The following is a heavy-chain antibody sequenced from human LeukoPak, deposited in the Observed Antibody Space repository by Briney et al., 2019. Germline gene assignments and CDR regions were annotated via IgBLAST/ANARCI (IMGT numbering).Heavy chain of an antibody. D-gene: IGHD3-3*01. Sequence: PGRSLRLSCAASGFKFSNHGMHWVRQAPGKGLEWVAVIWYDGSNKYYTDSVQGRFTISRDNSKNTLYLQINSLRVEDTAVYYCARDRSVDYFDYWGQGTLVTVSS. CDR1: GFKFSNHG. CDR3: ARDRSVDYFDY. J-gene: IGHJ4*02. V-gene: IGHV3-33*01. CDR2: IWYDGSNK.